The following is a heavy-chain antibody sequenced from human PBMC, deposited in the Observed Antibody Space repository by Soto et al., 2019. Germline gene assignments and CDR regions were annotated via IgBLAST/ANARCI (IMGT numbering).Heavy chain of an antibody. V-gene: IGHV3-7*03. Sequence: GGSLRLSCAASGFTFSDYYMSWTRQAPGKGLEWVATIKQDGSEKYYVDSVKGRFTISRDNAKNSLYLQMNSLRAEDTAVYYCAREMAFDYWGQGTLVTVSS. J-gene: IGHJ4*02. CDR1: GFTFSDYY. CDR3: AREMAFDY. CDR2: IKQDGSEK. D-gene: IGHD5-12*01.